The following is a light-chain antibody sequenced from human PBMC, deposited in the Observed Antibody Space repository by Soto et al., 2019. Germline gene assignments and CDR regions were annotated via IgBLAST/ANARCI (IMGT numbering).Light chain of an antibody. J-gene: IGLJ1*01. Sequence: QSVLTQPASVSGSPGQSITISCTGTSSDVGTYNYVSWYQHHPGKAPKLIIYEVSNRPSGVSNRFSGSKSGSTASLTLSGLQAEDEADYHCTSYTRDTALVFGSGTKVTVL. CDR3: TSYTRDTALV. CDR1: SSDVGTYNY. V-gene: IGLV2-14*01. CDR2: EVS.